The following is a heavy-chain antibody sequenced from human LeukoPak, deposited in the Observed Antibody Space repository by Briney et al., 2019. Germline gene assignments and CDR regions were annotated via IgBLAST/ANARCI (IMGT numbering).Heavy chain of an antibody. Sequence: GASVTVSFKCSGYTFIYYYLHWVRQAPGQGLEWMAWINPKSGDTNYLQNFQGRVTLTRDTSISTAYMELSRLTSDDTAVYYCASGGDPGYWGQGTLVTVSS. D-gene: IGHD2-21*02. CDR2: INPKSGDT. CDR3: ASGGDPGY. CDR1: GYTFIYYY. V-gene: IGHV1-2*02. J-gene: IGHJ4*01.